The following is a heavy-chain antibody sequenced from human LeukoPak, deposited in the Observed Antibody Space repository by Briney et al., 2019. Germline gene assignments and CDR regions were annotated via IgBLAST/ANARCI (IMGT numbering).Heavy chain of an antibody. CDR3: ARAPITSPFYFDY. D-gene: IGHD2-2*01. V-gene: IGHV3-20*04. J-gene: IGHJ4*02. CDR1: GFDFDAHG. CDR2: INWSGGST. Sequence: PGGPLRLSCSASGFDFDAHGMSWVRQVPGKALEWVSGINWSGGSTAYADPMRGRITISRDNAKNSLYLQMDSLRAEDTALYYCARAPITSPFYFDYWGQGTLVTVSS.